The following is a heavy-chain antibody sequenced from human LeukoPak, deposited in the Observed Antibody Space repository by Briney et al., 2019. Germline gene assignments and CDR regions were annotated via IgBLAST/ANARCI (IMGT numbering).Heavy chain of an antibody. CDR3: ARVYHRRAFDI. J-gene: IGHJ3*02. CDR1: GGSLSSYY. CDR2: IYYSEST. Sequence: SETLSLTCTVSGGSLSSYYWSWIRQPPGKGLEWIGYIYYSESTNYNPSLKSRVTISVDTSKNQFSLKLSSVTAADTAVYYCARVYHRRAFDIRGQGTMVTVSS. V-gene: IGHV4-59*01. D-gene: IGHD1-14*01.